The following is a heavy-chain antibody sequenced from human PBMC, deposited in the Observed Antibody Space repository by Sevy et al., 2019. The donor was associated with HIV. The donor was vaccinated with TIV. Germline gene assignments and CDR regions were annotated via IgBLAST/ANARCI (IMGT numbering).Heavy chain of an antibody. CDR1: GGSVNSGSYY. CDR2: IYYSGST. CDR3: ARDRRGYSYGYTSYYYYGMDV. V-gene: IGHV4-61*01. J-gene: IGHJ6*02. Sequence: SETLSLTCTVSGGSVNSGSYYWSWIRQPPGKGLEWIGYIYYSGSTNYNPSLKSRVTISVDTSKNQFSLKLSSVTAADTAVYYCARDRRGYSYGYTSYYYYGMDVWGQGTTVTVSS. D-gene: IGHD5-18*01.